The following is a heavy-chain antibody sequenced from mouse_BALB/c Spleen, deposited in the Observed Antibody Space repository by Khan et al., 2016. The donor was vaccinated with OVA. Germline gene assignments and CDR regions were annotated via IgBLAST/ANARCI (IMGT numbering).Heavy chain of an antibody. Sequence: VQLQQSGAELVRPGALVKLSCKASGFNIKDYYIHWVKQRPEQGLEWIGWIDPENGNTIYDPKFQGRANITADTSSNTAYLHFSSLTSEDTAVYYCARACYSPRFAYWGQGTLVTVSA. V-gene: IGHV14-1*02. CDR2: IDPENGNT. D-gene: IGHD2-12*01. CDR1: GFNIKDYY. J-gene: IGHJ3*01. CDR3: ARACYSPRFAY.